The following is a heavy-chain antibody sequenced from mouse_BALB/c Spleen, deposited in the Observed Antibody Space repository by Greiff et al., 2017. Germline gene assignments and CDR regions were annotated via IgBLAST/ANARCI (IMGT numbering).Heavy chain of an antibody. CDR1: GFSLSTSGMG. CDR2: IYWDDDK. J-gene: IGHJ2*01. CDR3: ARRAYDGYWDD. D-gene: IGHD2-3*01. V-gene: IGHV8-12*01. Sequence: QVTLKVSGPGILQPSQTLSLTCSFSGFSLSTSGMGVSWIRQPSGKGLEWLAHIYWDDDKRYNPSLKSRLTISKDTSSNQVFLKSTSVDTADTATYDCARRAYDGYWDDWGQGTTLTVSA.